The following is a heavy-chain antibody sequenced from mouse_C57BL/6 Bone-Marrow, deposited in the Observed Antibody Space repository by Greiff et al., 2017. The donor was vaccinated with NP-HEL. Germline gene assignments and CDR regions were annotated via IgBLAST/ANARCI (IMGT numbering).Heavy chain of an antibody. CDR2: ISDGGSYT. Sequence: EVQLVESGGGLVKPGGSLKLSCAASGFTFSSYAMSWVRQTPEKRLEWVATISDGGSYTYYPDNVKGRFTISRDNAKNNLYLQMSHLKSEDTAMYYCAREGSYDGYPYYFDYWGQGTTLTVSS. CDR3: AREGSYDGYPYYFDY. J-gene: IGHJ2*01. D-gene: IGHD2-3*01. CDR1: GFTFSSYA. V-gene: IGHV5-4*01.